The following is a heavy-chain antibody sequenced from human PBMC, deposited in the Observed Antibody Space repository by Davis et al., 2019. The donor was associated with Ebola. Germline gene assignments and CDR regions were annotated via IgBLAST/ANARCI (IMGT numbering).Heavy chain of an antibody. CDR3: ARAEGIAAAGRNYYYGMDV. CDR1: GYTFTNYG. V-gene: IGHV1-18*01. D-gene: IGHD6-13*01. J-gene: IGHJ6*04. CDR2: ISVYNGNT. Sequence: ASVKVSCKASGYTFTNYGINWVRQAPGQGLEWMGWISVYNGNTEYTQKFQGRVTMTRDTSTSTVYMELSSLRSEDTAVYYCARAEGIAAAGRNYYYGMDVWGKGTTVTVSS.